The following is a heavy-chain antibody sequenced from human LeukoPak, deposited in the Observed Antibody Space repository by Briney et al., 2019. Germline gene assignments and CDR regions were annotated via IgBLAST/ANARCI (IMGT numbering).Heavy chain of an antibody. J-gene: IGHJ4*02. V-gene: IGHV1-18*01. Sequence: GASVKVSCNASGYTFTSYGISWVRQAPGQGLEWMGWISAYNGNTNYAQKLQGRVTMTTDTSTSTAYMELRSLRSDDTAVYYCAQSYYYDSSGSFDYWGQGTLVTVSS. CDR3: AQSYYYDSSGSFDY. D-gene: IGHD3-22*01. CDR1: GYTFTSYG. CDR2: ISAYNGNT.